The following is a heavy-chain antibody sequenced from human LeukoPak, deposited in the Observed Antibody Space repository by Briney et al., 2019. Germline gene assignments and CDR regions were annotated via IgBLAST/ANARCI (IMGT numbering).Heavy chain of an antibody. Sequence: GGSLRLSCAASGFTFSSYGMSWVRQAPGKGLEWVANIKQDGSEKYHVDSVKGRFTISRDNAKNSLYLQMNSLRAEDTAVYYCARSETYYYDSSGYYLYWGQGTLVTVSS. CDR1: GFTFSSYG. J-gene: IGHJ4*02. CDR3: ARSETYYYDSSGYYLY. CDR2: IKQDGSEK. D-gene: IGHD3-22*01. V-gene: IGHV3-7*01.